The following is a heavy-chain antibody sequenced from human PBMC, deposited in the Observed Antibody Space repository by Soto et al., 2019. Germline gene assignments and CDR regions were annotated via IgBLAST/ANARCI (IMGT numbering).Heavy chain of an antibody. V-gene: IGHV4-30-2*01. CDR3: ARSSIAARVPYYFDY. CDR2: IYHSGST. CDR1: GGSISSGGYS. J-gene: IGHJ4*02. D-gene: IGHD6-6*01. Sequence: PSETLSLTCAVSGGSISSGGYSWSWIRQPPGKGLEWIGYIYHSGSTYYNPSLKSRVTISVDRSKNQFSLKLSSVTAADTAVYYCARSSIAARVPYYFDYWGQGTLVTVS.